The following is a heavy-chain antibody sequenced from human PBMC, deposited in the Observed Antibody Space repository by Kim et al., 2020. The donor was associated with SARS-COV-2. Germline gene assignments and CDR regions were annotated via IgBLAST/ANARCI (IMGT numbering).Heavy chain of an antibody. D-gene: IGHD2-21*02. V-gene: IGHV4-34*01. CDR2: INHSGST. J-gene: IGHJ6*02. CDR3: ARGRRVVVTPYYYYYYGMDV. CDR1: GGSFSGYY. Sequence: SETLSLTCAVYGGSFSGYYWSWIRQPPGKGLEWIGEINHSGSTNYNPSLKSRVTISVDTSKNQFSLKLSSVTAADTAVYYCARGRRVVVTPYYYYYYGMDVWGQGTTVTVSS.